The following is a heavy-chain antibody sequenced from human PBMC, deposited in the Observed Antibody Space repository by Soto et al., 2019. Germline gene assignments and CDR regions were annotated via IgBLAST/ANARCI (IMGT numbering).Heavy chain of an antibody. J-gene: IGHJ4*02. CDR2: IYSGGST. CDR3: ARDRSRGVEELDY. CDR1: GFTVSSNY. D-gene: IGHD3-10*01. Sequence: GGSLRLSCAASGFTVSSNYMSWVRQAPGKGLEWVSVIYSGGSTYYADSVKGRFTISRDNSKNTLYLQMNSLRAEDTAVYYCARDRSRGVEELDYWGQGTLVTVS. V-gene: IGHV3-66*01.